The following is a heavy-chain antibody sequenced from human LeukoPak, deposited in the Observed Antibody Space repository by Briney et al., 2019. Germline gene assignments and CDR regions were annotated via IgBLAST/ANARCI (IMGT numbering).Heavy chain of an antibody. CDR2: ISSSGSTI. D-gene: IGHD4-17*01. CDR3: AKERSGGLRSDY. J-gene: IGHJ4*02. Sequence: PGGSLRLSCAASGFTFSSYEMNWVRQAPGKGLEWVSYISSSGSTIYYADSVKGRFTISRDNSKNTLYLQMNSLRAEDTAVYYCAKERSGGLRSDYWGQGTLVTVSS. V-gene: IGHV3-48*03. CDR1: GFTFSSYE.